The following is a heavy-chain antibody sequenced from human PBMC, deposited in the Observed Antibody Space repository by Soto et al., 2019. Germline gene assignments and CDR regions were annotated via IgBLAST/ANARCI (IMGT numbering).Heavy chain of an antibody. CDR3: ASDYIWGSYRYIDY. CDR2: ISSSSSYI. CDR1: GFTFSSYS. D-gene: IGHD3-16*02. J-gene: IGHJ4*02. Sequence: GGSLRLSCAASGFTFSSYSMNWVRQAPGKGLEWVSSISSSSSYIYYADSVKGRFTISRDNAKNLLYLQMNSLRAEDTAVYYCASDYIWGSYRYIDYWGQGTLVTVSS. V-gene: IGHV3-21*01.